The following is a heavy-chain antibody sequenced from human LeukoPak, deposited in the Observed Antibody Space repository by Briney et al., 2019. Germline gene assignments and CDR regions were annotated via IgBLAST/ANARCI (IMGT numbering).Heavy chain of an antibody. CDR1: GGSISSYY. D-gene: IGHD3-22*01. V-gene: IGHV4-4*07. CDR2: IYSSGST. Sequence: SETLSLTCTVSGGSISSYYWSWIRQPAGKGLECIGRIYSSGSTNYNPSLRRRVTMSVDTSKNQFSLKLNSVTAADTAVYYCARDMRVVVGTFDYWGQGTLVTVS. J-gene: IGHJ4*02. CDR3: ARDMRVVVGTFDY.